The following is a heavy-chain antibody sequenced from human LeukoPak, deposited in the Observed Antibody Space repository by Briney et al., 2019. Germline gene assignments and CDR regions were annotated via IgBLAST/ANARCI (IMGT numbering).Heavy chain of an antibody. CDR1: GYSISSGYF. CDR2: ISHSGTT. J-gene: IGHJ4*02. CDR3: ARGGGNSGYYLDH. V-gene: IGHV4-38-2*02. Sequence: PSETLSLTCTVSGYSISSGYFWGWIRQPPGKGLEWIGSISHSGTTYYNPSLKSRITISQDTSKNQFSLKLSSVTAADTAVYYCARGGGNSGYYLDHWGQGTLVTVSS. D-gene: IGHD5-12*01.